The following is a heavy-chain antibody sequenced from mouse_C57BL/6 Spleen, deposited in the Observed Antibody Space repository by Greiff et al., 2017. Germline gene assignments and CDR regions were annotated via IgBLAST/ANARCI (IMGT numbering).Heavy chain of an antibody. D-gene: IGHD2-4*01. V-gene: IGHV14-2*01. CDR1: GFNIKDYY. CDR3: ATDYDEDCALDY. J-gene: IGHJ4*01. CDR2: IEPEDGET. Sequence: VQLVESGAELVKLGASVKLSCTASGFNIKDYYMHWVKLRTEQGLEWIGRIEPEDGETKYAPKFQGKATITAGTFSNTAYLQLSSLTSGDTGVYYCATDYDEDCALDYWGQGTSVTVSS.